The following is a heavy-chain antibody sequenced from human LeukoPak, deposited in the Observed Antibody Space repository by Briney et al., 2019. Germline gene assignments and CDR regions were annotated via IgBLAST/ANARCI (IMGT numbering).Heavy chain of an antibody. CDR1: GYSFTDYY. D-gene: IGHD1-26*01. Sequence: ASVKVSCKASGYSFTDYYIHCVRQAPGQGLEWMGWICPNNGDTNYAQKLQGRLTITRDTSITTAFIELSRLTSDDTAVYYCVRDHASSYDSWGQGTLVTVSS. CDR2: ICPNNGDT. V-gene: IGHV1-2*02. CDR3: VRDHASSYDS. J-gene: IGHJ4*02.